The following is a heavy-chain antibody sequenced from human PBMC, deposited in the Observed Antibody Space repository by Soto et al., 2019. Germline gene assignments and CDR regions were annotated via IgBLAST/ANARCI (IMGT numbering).Heavy chain of an antibody. V-gene: IGHV1-18*01. CDR2: ISAYNGNT. J-gene: IGHJ2*01. Sequence: QVQLVQSGAEVKKPGASVKVSCKASGYTFTSYGVSWVRQAPGQGLEWMGWISAYNGNTYYTQKFQGRVTMTTDTSTSKAYSDLRSLRSDDTAVYYCAREDEWYFDLWGRGTLVTVSS. CDR3: AREDEWYFDL. CDR1: GYTFTSYG.